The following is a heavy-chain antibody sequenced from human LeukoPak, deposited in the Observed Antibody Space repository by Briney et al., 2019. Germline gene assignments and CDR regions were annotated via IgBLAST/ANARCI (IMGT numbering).Heavy chain of an antibody. CDR1: GFTFSNHA. V-gene: IGHV3-23*01. D-gene: IGHD2-15*01. CDR3: AKNVVVKRYIDF. CDR2: ISGGGRTT. Sequence: PGGSLRLSCAASGFTFSNHAMSWVRQAPGKGLQWVAVISGGGRTTEYEDFVKGRLTISRDNSKNTLSLQMNSLTVEDTAIYFCAKNVVVKRYIDFWGQGTLVTVSS. J-gene: IGHJ4*02.